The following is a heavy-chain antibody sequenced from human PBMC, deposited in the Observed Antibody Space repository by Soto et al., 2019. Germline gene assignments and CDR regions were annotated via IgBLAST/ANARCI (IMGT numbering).Heavy chain of an antibody. CDR2: ISYDGSNK. J-gene: IGHJ6*02. D-gene: IGHD6-6*01. CDR3: ARDQQLAREYYYYYYGMDV. CDR1: GFTFSSYA. Sequence: QVQLVESGGGVVQPGRSLRLSCAASGFTFSSYAMHWVRQAPGKGLEWVAVISYDGSNKYYADSVKGRFTISRDNSXNXLXPQMNSLRAEDTAVYYCARDQQLAREYYYYYYGMDVWGQGTTVTVSS. V-gene: IGHV3-30-3*01.